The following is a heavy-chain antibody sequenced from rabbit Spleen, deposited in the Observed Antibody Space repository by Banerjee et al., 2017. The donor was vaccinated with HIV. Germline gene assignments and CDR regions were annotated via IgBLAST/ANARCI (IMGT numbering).Heavy chain of an antibody. CDR3: ARDLVAIIGWNFNL. CDR2: INAVTGKS. D-gene: IGHD1-1*01. CDR1: GFSFSNKAV. J-gene: IGHJ4*01. V-gene: IGHV1S45*01. Sequence: QEQLVESGGGLVKPEGSLTLSCTASGFSFSNKAVMCWVRQAPGKGLEWIACINAVTGKSVYASWAKGRFTMSRTSSTTVTLQMTSLTAADTATYFCARDLVAIIGWNFNLWGPGTLVTVS.